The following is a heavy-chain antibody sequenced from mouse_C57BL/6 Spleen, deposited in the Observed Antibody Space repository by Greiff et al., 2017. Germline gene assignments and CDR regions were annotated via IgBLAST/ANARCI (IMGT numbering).Heavy chain of an antibody. CDR1: GYSFTGYF. V-gene: IGHV1-20*01. Sequence: VQLQQSGPELVKPGDSVKISCKASGYSFTGYFMNWVMQSPGKSLEWIGRINPYNGDTFYNQKFKGKATLTVDKSSSTAHMELRSLTSEDSAVYYCARVNDYDAWFAYWGQGTLVTVSA. D-gene: IGHD2-4*01. CDR2: INPYNGDT. CDR3: ARVNDYDAWFAY. J-gene: IGHJ3*01.